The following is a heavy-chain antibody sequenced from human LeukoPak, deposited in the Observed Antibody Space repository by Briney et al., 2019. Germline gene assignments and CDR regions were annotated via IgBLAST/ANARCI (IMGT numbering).Heavy chain of an antibody. V-gene: IGHV4-59*01. CDR1: GGSISSYY. CDR2: IYYSGST. D-gene: IGHD6-13*01. Sequence: PSETLSLTCTVSGGSISSYYWSWIRQPPGKGLEWIGYIYYSGSTNYNPSLKSRATISVDTSKNQFSLKLSSVTAADTAVYYCARTHSNSWLRYFDYWGQGTLVTVSS. J-gene: IGHJ4*02. CDR3: ARTHSNSWLRYFDY.